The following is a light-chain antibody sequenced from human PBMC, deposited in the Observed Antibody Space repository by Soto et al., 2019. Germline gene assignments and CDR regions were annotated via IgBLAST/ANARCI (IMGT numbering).Light chain of an antibody. CDR3: QQSYSTPRT. CDR2: AAS. Sequence: DIQMTQSPSSLSAPVGDRVTITCRASQSISTYLNWYQQKPGKAPKLLIYAASSFQSGVPSRFSGSGSGTDFTLTISSLQPEDFATYYCQQSYSTPRTFGQGTKLEIK. J-gene: IGKJ2*01. V-gene: IGKV1-39*01. CDR1: QSISTY.